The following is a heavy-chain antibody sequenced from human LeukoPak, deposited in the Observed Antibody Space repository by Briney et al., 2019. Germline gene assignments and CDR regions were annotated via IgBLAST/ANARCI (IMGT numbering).Heavy chain of an antibody. D-gene: IGHD2-15*01. CDR1: GGSISSSAYS. V-gene: IGHV4-39*01. J-gene: IGHJ5*02. CDR3: ARSLMPLFSGGSCYSRRKAWFDP. CDR2: ISYTGTT. Sequence: SETLSLTCTVSGGSISSSAYSWGWIRQPPGKGLEGVVRISYTGTTYYNPSLKSRITISLDTSKNQFSLKLSSVTAADTAVYYCARSLMPLFSGGSCYSRRKAWFDPWGQGTLVTVSS.